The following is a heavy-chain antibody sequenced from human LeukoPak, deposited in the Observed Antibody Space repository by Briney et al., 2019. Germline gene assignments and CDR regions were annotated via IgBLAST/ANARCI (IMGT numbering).Heavy chain of an antibody. CDR3: VRQYYYGSGSYLWAPDY. Sequence: GGSLRLSCTASGFTFSSYEMNWVRQAPGKGLEWVSYISSSGSSIYYADSVKGRFTISRDNAKNSLYLQMNSLRAEDTAVYHCVRQYYYGSGSYLWAPDYWGQGTLVTVSS. V-gene: IGHV3-48*03. J-gene: IGHJ4*02. CDR2: ISSSGSSI. D-gene: IGHD3-10*01. CDR1: GFTFSSYE.